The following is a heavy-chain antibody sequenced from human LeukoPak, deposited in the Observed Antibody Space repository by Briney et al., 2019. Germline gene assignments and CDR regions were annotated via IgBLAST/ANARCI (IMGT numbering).Heavy chain of an antibody. J-gene: IGHJ4*02. CDR1: GFTFSGSA. Sequence: GGSLGLSCAASGFTFSGSAMHWVRQASGKGLEWVGRIRSKANSYATAYAASVKGRFTISRDDSKNTAYLQMNSLKTEDTAVYYCTRHLYDSSGYYPDWGQGTLVTVSS. CDR3: TRHLYDSSGYYPD. V-gene: IGHV3-73*01. CDR2: IRSKANSYAT. D-gene: IGHD3-22*01.